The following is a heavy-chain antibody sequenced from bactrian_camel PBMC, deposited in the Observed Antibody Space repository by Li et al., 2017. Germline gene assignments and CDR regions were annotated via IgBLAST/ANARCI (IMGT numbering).Heavy chain of an antibody. V-gene: IGHV3S53*01. D-gene: IGHD2*01. CDR2: IDSDGSS. CDR3: AADRRRHGPPSLRPGDYSV. J-gene: IGHJ4*01. CDR1: GYTYSSAC. Sequence: HVQLVESGGGLVQPGGSLRLSCAASGYTYSSACMGWFRQAPGKKREGVAGIDSDGSSIYANSLKGRFSISKDNARNWLDLQMDSLEPGDTARYYCAADRRRHGPPSLRPGDYSVWGQGTQVTVS.